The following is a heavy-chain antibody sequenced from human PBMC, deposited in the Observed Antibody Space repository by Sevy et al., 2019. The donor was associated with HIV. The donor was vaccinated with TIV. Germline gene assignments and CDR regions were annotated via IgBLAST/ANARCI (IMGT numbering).Heavy chain of an antibody. J-gene: IGHJ6*02. V-gene: IGHV3-7*03. CDR1: GFTFSSYW. CDR2: IKKDGSEK. D-gene: IGHD2-2*01. Sequence: GGSLRLSCAASGFTFSSYWMSWVRQAPGKGPEWVAHIKKDGSEKYHVDSVKGRFTISRDNAKNSLYLQMNSLRAEDTAVYYCVRDCSSSTCLWGIDVWGQGTTVTVSS. CDR3: VRDCSSSTCLWGIDV.